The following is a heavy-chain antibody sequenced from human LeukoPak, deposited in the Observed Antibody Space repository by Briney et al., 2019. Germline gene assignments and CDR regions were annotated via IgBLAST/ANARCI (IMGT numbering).Heavy chain of an antibody. Sequence: SETLSLTCTVSGGSISSYYWSWVRQSPGKGLEWFGYIYHSGSTNYNPSLKSRVTISVDTSKNQFSLKLSSVTAADTAVYYCARTYSSSWTPYYFDYWGQGILVTVSS. CDR3: ARTYSSSWTPYYFDY. J-gene: IGHJ4*02. D-gene: IGHD6-6*01. CDR2: IYHSGST. CDR1: GGSISSYY. V-gene: IGHV4-59*01.